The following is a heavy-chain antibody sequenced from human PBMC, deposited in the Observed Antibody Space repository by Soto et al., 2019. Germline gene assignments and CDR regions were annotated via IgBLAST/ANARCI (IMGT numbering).Heavy chain of an antibody. Sequence: QVQLQESGPGLVKPSETLSLTCSVSGGSITSHYCSWFRQPPGKGLEWIGYINHSGLTSYNPSLKGRVTMSADTSKHQFSLKVNSVTAADTALYYCARAGFGHSQGLVDVWGPGTTVTVSS. J-gene: IGHJ6*02. D-gene: IGHD3-10*01. CDR2: INHSGLT. CDR3: ARAGFGHSQGLVDV. CDR1: GGSITSHY. V-gene: IGHV4-59*08.